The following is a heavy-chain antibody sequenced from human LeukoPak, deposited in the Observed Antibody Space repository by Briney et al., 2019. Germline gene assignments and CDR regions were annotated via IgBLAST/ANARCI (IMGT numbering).Heavy chain of an antibody. D-gene: IGHD2-15*01. CDR1: GYTFNTYD. J-gene: IGHJ6*03. V-gene: IGHV1-8*03. Sequence: ASVKVSCKASGYTFNTYDIHWVRQATGQGLEWMGWMNPNSGKTDYAQKFQGRVTITGNTSISTAYMELSSLRSEDTAVYYCARDPVVVVPYYYYYYMDVWGKGTTVTVSS. CDR2: MNPNSGKT. CDR3: ARDPVVVVPYYYYYYMDV.